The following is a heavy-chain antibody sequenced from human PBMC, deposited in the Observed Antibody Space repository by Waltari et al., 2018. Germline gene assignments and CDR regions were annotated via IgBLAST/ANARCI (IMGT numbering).Heavy chain of an antibody. V-gene: IGHV5-10-1*03. CDR3: AREDYGYVDN. D-gene: IGHD3-16*01. Sequence: EVQLVQSGAEVKKPGESLRISCKASGYSFTSHWISWVRQMPGKGLEWMGRINPSDSYTHYSQSFQGHVTISVDKSISRAYLQWNSLKAPDTAIYYCAREDYGYVDNLGQGTLVTVSS. CDR2: INPSDSYT. J-gene: IGHJ4*02. CDR1: GYSFTSHW.